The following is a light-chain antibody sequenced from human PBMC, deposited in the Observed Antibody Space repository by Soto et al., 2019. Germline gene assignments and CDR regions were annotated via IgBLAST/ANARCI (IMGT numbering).Light chain of an antibody. CDR1: QAISNY. V-gene: IGKV1-17*03. Sequence: DIQMTQSPSVMSASVGDTVTITCRASQAISNYVAWFQQKPGKVPKSLIYAASKLQGGVPSRFSGSGSGTEFTLAISSLQPEAFATYYCLQHNSYPVSFGGGTKVEIK. CDR2: AAS. CDR3: LQHNSYPVS. J-gene: IGKJ4*01.